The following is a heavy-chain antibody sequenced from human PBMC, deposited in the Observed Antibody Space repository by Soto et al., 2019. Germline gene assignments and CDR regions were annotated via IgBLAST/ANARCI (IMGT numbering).Heavy chain of an antibody. V-gene: IGHV3-15*01. D-gene: IGHD3-10*01. CDR2: IKSKTDGGTT. Sequence: GVPLSHSWSPSAFTFSKAWMSWFRQAPGKGLEWVGRIKSKTDGGTTDYAAPVKGRFTISRDDSKNTLYLQMNSLKTEDTAGYYGTTEASPGSDDWGK. CDR3: TTEASPGSDD. J-gene: IGHJ6*03. CDR1: AFTFSKAW.